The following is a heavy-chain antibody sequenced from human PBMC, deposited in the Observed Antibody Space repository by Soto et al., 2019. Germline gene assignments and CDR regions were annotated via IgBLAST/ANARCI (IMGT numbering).Heavy chain of an antibody. CDR2: IYYSGST. Sequence: QVQLQESGPGLVKPSETLSLTCTVSGGSVSSGSYYWSWIRQPPGKGLEWIGYIYYSGSTNYNPSLKSRVTISVDTSKNQFSLKLSSVTAADTAVYYCARDKIALVQLERRPYYYYGMDVWGQGTTVTVSS. D-gene: IGHD1-1*01. CDR1: GGSVSSGSYY. J-gene: IGHJ6*02. V-gene: IGHV4-61*01. CDR3: ARDKIALVQLERRPYYYYGMDV.